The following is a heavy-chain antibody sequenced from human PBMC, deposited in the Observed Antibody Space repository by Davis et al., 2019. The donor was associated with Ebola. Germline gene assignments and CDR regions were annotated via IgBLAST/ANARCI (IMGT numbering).Heavy chain of an antibody. V-gene: IGHV3-23*01. CDR3: AKGTIFGVATPPYYFDY. CDR1: GFTFSSYA. D-gene: IGHD3-3*01. J-gene: IGHJ4*02. Sequence: PGGSLRLSCAASGFTFSSYAMSWVRQAPGKGLEWVSAISGSGGSTYYADSVKGRFTLSRDNSKNTLYLQMNSLRAEDTAVYYCAKGTIFGVATPPYYFDYWGQGTLVTVSS. CDR2: ISGSGGST.